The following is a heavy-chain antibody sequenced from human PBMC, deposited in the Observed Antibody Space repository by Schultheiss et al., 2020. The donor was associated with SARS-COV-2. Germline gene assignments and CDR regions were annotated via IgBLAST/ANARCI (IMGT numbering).Heavy chain of an antibody. V-gene: IGHV1-8*01. CDR2: MNPNSGNT. CDR3: ARDMSLPTYWGGT. D-gene: IGHD2-21*01. Sequence: ASVKVSCKASGYTFTSYDINWVRQATGQGLEWMGWMNPNSGNTGYAQKFQGRVTMTRNTSISTAYMELSSLRSEDTAVYYCARDMSLPTYWGGTWGQGTLVTVSS. J-gene: IGHJ4*02. CDR1: GYTFTSYD.